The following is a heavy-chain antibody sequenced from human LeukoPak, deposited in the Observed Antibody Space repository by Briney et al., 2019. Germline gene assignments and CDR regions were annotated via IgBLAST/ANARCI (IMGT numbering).Heavy chain of an antibody. CDR1: GESISSHY. V-gene: IGHV4-59*11. D-gene: IGHD3-22*01. CDR3: ARPPHHYDTSGYSV. CDR2: ITNSGTT. J-gene: IGHJ4*02. Sequence: PSETLSLTCNVSGESISSHYWSWPRQSPGKGLEWIGYITNSGTTKFNPSLKSRVTISRDTSKNQISLRLSSVTAADTAVYYCARPPHHYDTSGYSVWGQGTLVTVSS.